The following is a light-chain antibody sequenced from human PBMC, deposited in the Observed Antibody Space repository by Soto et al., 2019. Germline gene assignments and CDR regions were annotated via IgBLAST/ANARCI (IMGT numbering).Light chain of an antibody. CDR2: KAS. CDR3: QQYTSYQT. J-gene: IGKJ2*01. Sequence: DIQMTQSPSTLSASVGDRVTITCRASQSISSWLAWYQQKPGKAPNLLIYKASSLESGVPSRFSGNGSGTEFTLTISNLQPDDFATYYCQQYTSYQTFGQGTKMESK. V-gene: IGKV1-5*03. CDR1: QSISSW.